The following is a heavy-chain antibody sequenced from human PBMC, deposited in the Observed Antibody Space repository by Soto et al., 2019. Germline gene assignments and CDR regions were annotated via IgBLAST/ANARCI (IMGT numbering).Heavy chain of an antibody. CDR3: AKDPIAARYYYYGMEV. V-gene: IGHV3-30*18. CDR2: ISYDGSNK. J-gene: IGHJ6*02. D-gene: IGHD6-6*01. Sequence: GGSLSLSCAASGFTFSSYGMHWVRQAPDKGLEWVAVISYDGSNKYYADSVKGRFTISRDNSKNTLYLQMNSLRAEDTAVYYCAKDPIAARYYYYGMEVWGQGTTVTLSS. CDR1: GFTFSSYG.